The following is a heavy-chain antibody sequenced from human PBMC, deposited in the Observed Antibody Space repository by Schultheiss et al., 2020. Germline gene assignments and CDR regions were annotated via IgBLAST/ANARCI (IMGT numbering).Heavy chain of an antibody. CDR1: GFTFGIFG. Sequence: GGSLRLSCAVSGFTFGIFGMHWVRQAPGKGLEWVAVIRYDGSNIHYADSVKGRFIISRDNSKNTLFLQMDSLRADDTAVYYCARDGVGATTFFGYFDHWGQGTLVT. CDR3: ARDGVGATTFFGYFDH. D-gene: IGHD1-26*01. J-gene: IGHJ4*02. CDR2: IRYDGSNI. V-gene: IGHV3-33*01.